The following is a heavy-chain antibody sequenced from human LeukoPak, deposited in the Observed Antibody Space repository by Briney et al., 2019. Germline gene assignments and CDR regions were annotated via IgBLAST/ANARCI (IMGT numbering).Heavy chain of an antibody. D-gene: IGHD2-2*01. CDR1: GGSISTYY. J-gene: IGHJ3*02. CDR2: ISYSGNT. CDR3: AREEEWPSNNCYLGAFDI. V-gene: IGHV4-59*01. Sequence: SETLSLTFFVSGGSISTYYYNWVRQPPGKGLEWIGYISYSGNTNYNPSLKSRVTIAVDTSKNQFPLRLSAVTAADTAVYFCAREEEWPSNNCYLGAFDIWGQGTLVTVSS.